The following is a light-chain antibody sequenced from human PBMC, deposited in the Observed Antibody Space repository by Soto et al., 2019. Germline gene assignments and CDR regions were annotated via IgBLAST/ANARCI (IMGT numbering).Light chain of an antibody. CDR2: AAS. CDR1: QSISSY. V-gene: IGKV1-39*01. CDR3: QQSYSTPIT. Sequence: DIQMTQSPSSLSASVGDRVTITCRASQSISSYLNWYQQKPGKAPKLLIYAASSLQSGVPSRFGGSGSGTDFTLTITSLQPEDFATYYCQQSYSTPITFGQGTRLEIE. J-gene: IGKJ5*01.